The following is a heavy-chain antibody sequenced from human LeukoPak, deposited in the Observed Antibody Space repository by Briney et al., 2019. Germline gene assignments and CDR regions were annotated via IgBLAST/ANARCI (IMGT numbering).Heavy chain of an antibody. V-gene: IGHV1-69*05. CDR2: IIPIFGTA. Sequence: ASVKVSCKASGGTFSSYAISWVRQAPGQGLEWMGGIIPIFGTADYAQKFQGRVTITTDESTSTAYMELSSLRSEDTAVYHCARPSIAARPVVRGSWYYYYMDVWGKGTTVTVSS. D-gene: IGHD6-6*01. J-gene: IGHJ6*03. CDR1: GGTFSSYA. CDR3: ARPSIAARPVVRGSWYYYYMDV.